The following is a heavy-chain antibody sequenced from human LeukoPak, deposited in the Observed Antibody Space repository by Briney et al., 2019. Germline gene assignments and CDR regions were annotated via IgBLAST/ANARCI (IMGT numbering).Heavy chain of an antibody. V-gene: IGHV3-30*18. CDR3: AKEGVYYYYGMDV. J-gene: IGHJ6*02. CDR2: ISYDGSNK. CDR1: GFTFSSYG. Sequence: PGRSLRLSCAASGFTFSSYGMHWVRQAPGKGLEWVAVISYDGSNKYYAASVKGRFTISRDNSKNTLYLQMNSLRAEDTAVYYCAKEGVYYYYGMDVWGQGTTVTVSS.